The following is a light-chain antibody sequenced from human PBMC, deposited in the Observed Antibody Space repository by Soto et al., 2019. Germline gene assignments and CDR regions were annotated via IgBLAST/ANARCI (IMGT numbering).Light chain of an antibody. V-gene: IGLV2-14*01. CDR2: DVS. J-gene: IGLJ1*01. CDR3: GSYTSTITLYV. Sequence: QSALTQPASVSGSPGQSITISCTGTSSEVGGSNYVSWYQQHPGKPPKLMIYDVSNRPSGVSNRFSGSKSGNTASLTISGLQAEDEADYYCGSYTSTITLYVFGTGTKVTVL. CDR1: SSEVGGSNY.